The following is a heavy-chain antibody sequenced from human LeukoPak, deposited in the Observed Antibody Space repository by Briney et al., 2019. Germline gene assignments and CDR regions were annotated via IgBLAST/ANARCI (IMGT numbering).Heavy chain of an antibody. D-gene: IGHD2-2*02. V-gene: IGHV1-2*02. J-gene: IGHJ4*02. Sequence: ASVKVSCKASGYTFTGYYMHWVRQAPGQGLEWMGWINPNSGGTNYAQKFQGRVTMTGDTSISTAYMELSRLRSDDTAVYYCARRYCSSTSCYMLVDYWGQGTLVTVSS. CDR2: INPNSGGT. CDR1: GYTFTGYY. CDR3: ARRYCSSTSCYMLVDY.